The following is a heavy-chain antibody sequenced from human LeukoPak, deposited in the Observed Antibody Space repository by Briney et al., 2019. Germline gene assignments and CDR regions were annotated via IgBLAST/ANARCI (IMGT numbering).Heavy chain of an antibody. D-gene: IGHD6-13*01. V-gene: IGHV3-33*08. Sequence: GGSLRLSCAASGFTFSSYSMNWVRQAPGKGLEWVAVIWYDGSNKYYADSVKGRFTISRDNSKNTLYLQMNSLRAEDTAVYYCARDQAAAMYYFDYWGQGTLVTVSS. CDR3: ARDQAAAMYYFDY. J-gene: IGHJ4*02. CDR2: IWYDGSNK. CDR1: GFTFSSYS.